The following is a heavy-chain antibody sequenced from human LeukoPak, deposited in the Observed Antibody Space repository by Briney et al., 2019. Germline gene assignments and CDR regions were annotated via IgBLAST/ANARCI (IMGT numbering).Heavy chain of an antibody. D-gene: IGHD1-14*01. CDR1: GFTFSNYW. CDR2: INNDGSTT. V-gene: IGHV3-74*01. J-gene: IGHJ5*02. CDR3: AKKYNTGLDP. Sequence: PGGSLRLSCAASGFTFSNYWMHWVRQTPGKGLVWVSRINNDGSTTSYADSVKGRFTISRDNSKNTLYPQMNSLRAEDTAVYYCAKKYNTGLDPWGQGTLVTVSS.